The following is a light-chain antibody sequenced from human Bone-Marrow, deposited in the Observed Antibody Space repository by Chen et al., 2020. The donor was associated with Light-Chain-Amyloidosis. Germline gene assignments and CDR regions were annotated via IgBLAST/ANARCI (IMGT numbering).Light chain of an antibody. V-gene: IGLV3-25*03. CDR3: QSADSSGTYEVI. CDR2: RDT. CDR1: DLPTKY. J-gene: IGLJ2*01. Sequence: SFELTQPPSVSVSPGQTARLPCSGDDLPTKYAYWYQQKPGQAPVLVIHRDTERPSGISERFSGSSSGTTATLTISGFQAEDEADYHCQSADSSGTYEVIFGGGTKLTVL.